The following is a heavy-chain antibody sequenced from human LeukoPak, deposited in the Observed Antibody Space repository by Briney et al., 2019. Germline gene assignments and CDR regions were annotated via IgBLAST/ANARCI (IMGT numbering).Heavy chain of an antibody. Sequence: GGTLRISCAASEFTFNSYSFNWIRQPPGGRLEWVSSISSGSTYIYYSDSVKGRFTVSRDNAKNSLFLQMNNLRAEDTAVYYRARDPFYYDAAGSDDYWGQGTLVTVSS. D-gene: IGHD3-22*01. CDR3: ARDPFYYDAAGSDDY. CDR1: EFTFNSYS. J-gene: IGHJ4*02. V-gene: IGHV3-21*01. CDR2: ISSGSTYI.